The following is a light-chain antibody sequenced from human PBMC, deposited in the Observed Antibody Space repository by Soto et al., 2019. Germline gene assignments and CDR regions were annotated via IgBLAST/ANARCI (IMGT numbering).Light chain of an antibody. CDR1: QSISSY. J-gene: IGKJ4*01. CDR3: QQSYRTPLT. Sequence: DIQMTQSPSSLSASVGDRVTITCRASQSISSYLNWYQQKPGKAPKLLIYAASSLHSGVPSRFSGSGSGTDFTLTISSLQPEDFAIYYCQQSYRTPLTFGGGTKVEIK. CDR2: AAS. V-gene: IGKV1-39*01.